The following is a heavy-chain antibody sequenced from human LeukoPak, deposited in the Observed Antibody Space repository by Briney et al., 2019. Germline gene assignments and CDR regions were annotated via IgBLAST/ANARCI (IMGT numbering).Heavy chain of an antibody. CDR2: ISSDGSST. D-gene: IGHD6-19*01. Sequence: GGSLRLSCAASGFTFSSYWMHWVRQAPGKGLVWVSRISSDGSSTSSADSVKGRFTISRDNAKNSLYLQMNSLRAEDTALYYCAKDRVAVAGTPWFDPWGQGTLVTVSS. V-gene: IGHV3-74*01. CDR3: AKDRVAVAGTPWFDP. J-gene: IGHJ5*02. CDR1: GFTFSSYW.